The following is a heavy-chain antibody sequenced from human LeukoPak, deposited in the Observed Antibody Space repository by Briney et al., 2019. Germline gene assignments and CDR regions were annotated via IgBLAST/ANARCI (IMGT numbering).Heavy chain of an antibody. Sequence: GASVKVSCKASGGTFSSYGISWVRQAPGQGLEWMGGIIPIFGTANYAQKFQGRVMISTDESTSTAYMELSSLRSEDTAVYYCANVKAGDWSAFDYWGQGALVTVSS. CDR1: GGTFSSYG. V-gene: IGHV1-69*05. J-gene: IGHJ4*02. CDR2: IIPIFGTA. CDR3: ANVKAGDWSAFDY. D-gene: IGHD2-21*02.